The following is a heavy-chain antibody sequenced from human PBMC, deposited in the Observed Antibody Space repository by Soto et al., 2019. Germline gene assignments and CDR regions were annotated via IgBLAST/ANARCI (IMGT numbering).Heavy chain of an antibody. Sequence: EVQLLESGGGLVQPGGSLRLSCTASGFTFSDHAMTWVRQAPGKGLEWLSGISGGGSGAYYADSVKGRFTVSRANSNNSLFLPMDSLRVEDTAVYYWAIDLWWYTHWGQGTLVTVSS. D-gene: IGHD2-15*01. CDR1: GFTFSDHA. V-gene: IGHV3-23*01. J-gene: IGHJ4*02. CDR3: AIDLWWYTH. CDR2: ISGGGSGA.